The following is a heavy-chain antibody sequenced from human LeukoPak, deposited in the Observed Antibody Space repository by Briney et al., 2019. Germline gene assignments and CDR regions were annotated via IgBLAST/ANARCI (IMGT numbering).Heavy chain of an antibody. D-gene: IGHD3-22*01. J-gene: IGHJ3*02. CDR2: INWNSDNI. V-gene: IGHV3-9*01. CDR1: GFTFNDHA. Sequence: PSGSLRLSCAASGFTFNDHAMYWVRQAPGKGLEWVSGINWNSDNIGYVDSVKGRFTISRDDAKKSLFLQMNSLRTEDTALYYCARASYYYDTTGLGAVDIWGQGTMVTVSS. CDR3: ARASYYYDTTGLGAVDI.